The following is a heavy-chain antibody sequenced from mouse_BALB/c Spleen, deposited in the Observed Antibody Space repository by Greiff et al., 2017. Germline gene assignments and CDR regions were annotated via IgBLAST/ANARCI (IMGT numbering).Heavy chain of an antibody. D-gene: IGHD2-1*01. CDR3: ARGGYGNYSYWYFDV. J-gene: IGHJ1*01. Sequence: QVQLQQSGAELAKPGASVKMSCKASGYTFTSYWMHWVKQRPGQGLEWIGYINPSTGYTEYNQKFKDKATLTADKSSSTAYMQLSSLTSEDSAVYYCARGGYGNYSYWYFDVWGAGTTVTVSS. CDR2: INPSTGYT. CDR1: GYTFTSYW. V-gene: IGHV1-7*01.